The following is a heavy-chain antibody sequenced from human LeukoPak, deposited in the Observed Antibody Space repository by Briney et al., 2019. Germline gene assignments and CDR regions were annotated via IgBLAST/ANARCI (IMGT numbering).Heavy chain of an antibody. CDR2: INSDGSTT. Sequence: PGGSLRLSCAASGFTFSSYWMHWVRRAPGKGLVWVSRINSDGSTTNYADSVKGRFTISRDNAKNTLYLQMNSLRAGDTAVYYCAREVNSGDYVLSNCMDVWGQGTTVTVSS. J-gene: IGHJ6*02. CDR3: AREVNSGDYVLSNCMDV. CDR1: GFTFSSYW. D-gene: IGHD4-17*01. V-gene: IGHV3-74*01.